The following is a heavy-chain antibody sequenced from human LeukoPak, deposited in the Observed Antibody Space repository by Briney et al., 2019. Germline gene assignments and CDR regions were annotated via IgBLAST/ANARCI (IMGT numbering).Heavy chain of an antibody. CDR3: ARGPRGSGYMDF. J-gene: IGHJ6*03. V-gene: IGHV3-30*03. CDR1: GFTLRTYA. CDR2: ISNDGNYK. D-gene: IGHD3-10*01. Sequence: GPLRLPCAAPGFTLRTYARHGFRQAPGKGLEWVAVISNDGNYKYYAQSVKGRLTISRDNSKNTLYLQVNSLRDEETAVYSCARGPRGSGYMDFWGKGTTVTVSS.